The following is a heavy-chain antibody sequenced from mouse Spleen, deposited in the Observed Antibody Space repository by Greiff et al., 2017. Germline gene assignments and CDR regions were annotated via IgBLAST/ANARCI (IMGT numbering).Heavy chain of an antibody. V-gene: IGHV1-54*01. J-gene: IGHJ3*01. CDR3: ARGDDGYWTPFAY. D-gene: IGHD2-3*01. CDR1: GYAFTNYL. CDR2: INPGSGGT. Sequence: QVQLQQPGAELVKPGASVKLSCKASGYAFTNYLIEWVKQRPVQGLEWIGVINPGSGGTNYNEKFKGKATLTAYQSSSTAYMQLSSLTSEDSAVYFCARGDDGYWTPFAYWGQGTLVTVSA.